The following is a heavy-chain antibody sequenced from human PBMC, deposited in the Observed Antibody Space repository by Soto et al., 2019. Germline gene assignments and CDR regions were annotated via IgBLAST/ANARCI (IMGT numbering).Heavy chain of an antibody. CDR1: GFTFSSYI. J-gene: IGHJ6*02. CDR3: AREGDGYNLDYYYYGMDV. V-gene: IGHV3-21*01. Sequence: GGSLRLSCADSGFTFSSYIMNWVRQSPGKGLEWVSSISSSSSYIYYADSVKGRFTISRDNAKNSLYLQMNSLRAEDTAVYYCAREGDGYNLDYYYYGMDVWGQGTTVTVSS. CDR2: ISSSSSYI. D-gene: IGHD5-12*01.